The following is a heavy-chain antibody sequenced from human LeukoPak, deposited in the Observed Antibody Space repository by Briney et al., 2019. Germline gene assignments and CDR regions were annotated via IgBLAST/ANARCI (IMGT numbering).Heavy chain of an antibody. CDR2: INHSGST. V-gene: IGHV4-34*01. CDR1: GGSFSGYY. CDR3: ARGGITIFGVVNDP. J-gene: IGHJ5*02. Sequence: SETLSLTCAVYGGSFSGYYWSWIRQPPGKGREWVGEINHSGSTNYNPSLKSRVTISVDTSKNQFSLKLSSVTAADTAVYYCARGGITIFGVVNDPWGQGTLVTVSS. D-gene: IGHD3-3*01.